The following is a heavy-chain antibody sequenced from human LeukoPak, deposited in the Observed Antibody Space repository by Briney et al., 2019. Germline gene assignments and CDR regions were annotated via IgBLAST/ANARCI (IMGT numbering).Heavy chain of an antibody. CDR2: IYTSGST. V-gene: IGHV4-4*07. D-gene: IGHD3-3*02. CDR1: SGSISSYY. J-gene: IGHJ4*02. CDR3: ARGPFDGYFDY. Sequence: SETLSLTGTVSSGSISSYYWSWIPQPAGKGLEWIGRIYTSGSTNYNPSLKSRVTMSVDTSKNQFSLKLSPVTAADTAVYYCARGPFDGYFDYWGQGTLVIVSS.